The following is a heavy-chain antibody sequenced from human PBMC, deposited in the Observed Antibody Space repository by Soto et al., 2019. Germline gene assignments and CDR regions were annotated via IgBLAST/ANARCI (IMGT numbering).Heavy chain of an antibody. D-gene: IGHD3-9*01. CDR3: AKFGLRYFDWLLYRDYYYYGMDV. Sequence: GGSLRLSCAASGFTVGSYAMTWVRQASGKGLEWVSGSSGSGDETYYADSVKGRFTVSRDNSKNTLYLQMNSLRAEDTAVYYCAKFGLRYFDWLLYRDYYYYGMDVWGQGTTVTVSS. V-gene: IGHV3-23*01. CDR2: SSGSGDET. CDR1: GFTVGSYA. J-gene: IGHJ6*02.